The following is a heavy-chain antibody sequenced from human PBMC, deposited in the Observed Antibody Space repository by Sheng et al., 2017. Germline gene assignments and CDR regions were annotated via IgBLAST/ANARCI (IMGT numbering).Heavy chain of an antibody. CDR1: GGSLSTYY. Sequence: QVQLQQWGAGLLKPSETLSLTCAVYGGSLSTYYWSWIRQPAGKGLEWIGEINHSGRTNYNPSLKSRGTISVDTSKNQFSLKLSSVTAADTAVYYCARRVVRGAPLDYWGQGTLVTVSS. J-gene: IGHJ4*02. CDR3: ARRVVRGAPLDY. CDR2: INHSGRT. V-gene: IGHV4-34*01. D-gene: IGHD3-10*01.